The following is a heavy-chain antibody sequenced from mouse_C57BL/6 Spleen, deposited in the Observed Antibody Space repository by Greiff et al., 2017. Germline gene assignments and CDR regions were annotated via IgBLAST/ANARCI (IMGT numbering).Heavy chain of an antibody. Sequence: VQLKESGAELVRPGASVKLSCTASGFNIKDDYMHWVKQRPEQGLEWIGWIDPENGDTEYASKFQGKATITADTSSNTAYLQLSSLTSEDTAVYYCTHYYYGSSSGFAYWGQGTLVTVSA. CDR2: IDPENGDT. J-gene: IGHJ3*01. D-gene: IGHD1-1*01. CDR3: THYYYGSSSGFAY. V-gene: IGHV14-4*01. CDR1: GFNIKDDY.